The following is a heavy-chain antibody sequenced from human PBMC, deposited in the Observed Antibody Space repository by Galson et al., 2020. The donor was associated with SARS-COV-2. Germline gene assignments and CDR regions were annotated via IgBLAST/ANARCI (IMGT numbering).Heavy chain of an antibody. J-gene: IGHJ5*02. CDR2: ISSDGST. Sequence: ISSDGSTYYADSLKGRFTISRDNSKNTLSLQMNSLRAEDTAIYYCVRDQNLWGQGTLVTVSS. V-gene: IGHV3-53*01. CDR3: VRDQNL.